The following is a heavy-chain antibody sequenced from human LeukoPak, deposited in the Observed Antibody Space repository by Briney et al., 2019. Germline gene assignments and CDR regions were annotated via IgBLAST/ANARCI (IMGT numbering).Heavy chain of an antibody. CDR3: ASDQYHLLYWYFDL. CDR2: IYSSGST. CDR1: GGSISSYY. Sequence: PSETLSLTCTVSGGSISSYYWSWIRQPAGKGLEWIGRIYSSGSTNYNPSLKSRVTMSVDTSKNQFSLKLSSVTAADTAVYYCASDQYHLLYWYFDLWGRGTLVTVSS. D-gene: IGHD2-2*01. V-gene: IGHV4-4*07. J-gene: IGHJ2*01.